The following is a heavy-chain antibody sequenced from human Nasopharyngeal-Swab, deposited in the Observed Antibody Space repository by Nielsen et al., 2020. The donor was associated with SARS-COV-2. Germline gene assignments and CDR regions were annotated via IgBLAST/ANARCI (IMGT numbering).Heavy chain of an antibody. CDR3: AKDPSSTVSTSLWFDY. V-gene: IGHV3-23*01. Sequence: GESLKISCAASGFTSSSYAMSWVRQAPGKGLEWVSAISGSGGSTYYADSVKGRFTISRDNSKNTLYLQMNSLRAEDTAVYYCAKDPSSTVSTSLWFDYWGQGTLVTVSS. CDR2: ISGSGGST. J-gene: IGHJ4*02. D-gene: IGHD4-17*01. CDR1: GFTSSSYA.